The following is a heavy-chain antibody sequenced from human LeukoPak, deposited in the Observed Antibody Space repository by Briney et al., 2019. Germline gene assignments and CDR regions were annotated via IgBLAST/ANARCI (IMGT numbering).Heavy chain of an antibody. J-gene: IGHJ4*02. D-gene: IGHD3-10*01. CDR2: INSDGSST. CDR3: Y. V-gene: IGHV3-74*01. Sequence: HPGGSLRLSCAASGFTLSNYWMQWVRQAPGKGLVWVSRINSDGSSTSYADSVKGRFTISRDNAKNTVFLQNCARKSASGNYPLDYWGQGTLVTVSS. CDR1: GFTLSNYW.